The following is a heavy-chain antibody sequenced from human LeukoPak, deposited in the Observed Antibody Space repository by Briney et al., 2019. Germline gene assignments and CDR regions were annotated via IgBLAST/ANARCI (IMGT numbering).Heavy chain of an antibody. J-gene: IGHJ6*03. Sequence: SQTLSLTCTVSGGSISSGSYYWSWIRQPAGKGLEWIGRIYTSGSTNYNPSLKTRVTISVDTSKNQFSLKLSSVTAADTAVYYCAREGPYYYYYMDVWGKGTTVTVSS. CDR2: IYTSGST. CDR1: GGSISSGSYY. CDR3: AREGPYYYYYMDV. V-gene: IGHV4-61*02.